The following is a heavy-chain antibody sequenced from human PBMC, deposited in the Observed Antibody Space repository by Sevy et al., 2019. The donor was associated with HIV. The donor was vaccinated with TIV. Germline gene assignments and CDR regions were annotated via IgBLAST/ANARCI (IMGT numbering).Heavy chain of an antibody. D-gene: IGHD6-19*01. J-gene: IGHJ4*02. V-gene: IGHV1-69*13. CDR1: GDTFRKYV. CDR2: IIPVYGTT. Sequence: ASVKVSCKASGDTFRKYVISWVRQAPGQGLEWMGGIIPVYGTTNYAQKFQARVTFTADASTSTVYMELSRLRSEDTAVYYCASLPYSSGWFNFDYWGQGTLVTVSS. CDR3: ASLPYSSGWFNFDY.